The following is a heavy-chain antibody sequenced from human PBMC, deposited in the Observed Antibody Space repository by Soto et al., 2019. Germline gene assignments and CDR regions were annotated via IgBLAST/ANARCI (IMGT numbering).Heavy chain of an antibody. D-gene: IGHD2-8*02. CDR2: IFPGDSDT. J-gene: IGHJ3*01. Sequence: EVQLVQSGAEAKKPGESLKISCKGSGYNFANYWIGWVRQVPGKGLEWMGMIFPGDSDTKNSPCLQGQITMSVDKSNSSAYLQWRSLQASDTAMYYCAAGYSTGLDAFDLWGQGTLVTGSS. V-gene: IGHV5-51*01. CDR1: GYNFANYW. CDR3: AAGYSTGLDAFDL.